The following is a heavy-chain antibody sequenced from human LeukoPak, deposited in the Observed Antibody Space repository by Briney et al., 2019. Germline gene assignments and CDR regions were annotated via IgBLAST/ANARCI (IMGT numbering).Heavy chain of an antibody. CDR1: GDSVSSNSAA. Sequence: SQTLSLTCAISGDSVSSNSAAWNWIRQSPSRGLEWLGRTYYRSKWYNDYAVSVKSRITINPDTSKNQFSLKLSSVTAADTAVYYCARWPETYYYDSSGYFDYWGQGTLVTVSS. CDR2: TYYRSKWYN. J-gene: IGHJ4*02. CDR3: ARWPETYYYDSSGYFDY. V-gene: IGHV6-1*01. D-gene: IGHD3-22*01.